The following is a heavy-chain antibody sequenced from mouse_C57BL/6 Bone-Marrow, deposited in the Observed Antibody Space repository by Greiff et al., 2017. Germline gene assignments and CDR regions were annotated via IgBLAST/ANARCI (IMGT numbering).Heavy chain of an antibody. CDR3: ARMGYYYGSSRFYWYFDV. CDR2: IYPGDGDT. D-gene: IGHD1-1*01. V-gene: IGHV1-82*01. J-gene: IGHJ1*03. CDR1: GYAFSSSW. Sequence: QVQLKESGPELVKPGASVKISCKASGYAFSSSWMNWVKQRPGKGLEWIGRIYPGDGDTNYNGKFKGKATLTADKSSSTAYMQLSSLTSEDSAVYFCARMGYYYGSSRFYWYFDVWGTGTTVTVSS.